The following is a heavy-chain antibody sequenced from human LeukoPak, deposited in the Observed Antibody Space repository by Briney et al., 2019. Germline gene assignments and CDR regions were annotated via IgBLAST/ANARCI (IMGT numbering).Heavy chain of an antibody. CDR1: GGSFSGYY. V-gene: IGHV4-34*01. J-gene: IGHJ4*02. CDR3: ARGRIGYCSSTSYHEYGY. Sequence: SETLSLTCAVYGGSFSGYYWSWIRQPPGKGLEWIGEINHSGSTNYNPSLKSRVTISVDTSKNQFSLKLSSVTAADTAVYYCARGRIGYCSSTSYHEYGYWGQGTLVTVSS. D-gene: IGHD2-2*01. CDR2: INHSGST.